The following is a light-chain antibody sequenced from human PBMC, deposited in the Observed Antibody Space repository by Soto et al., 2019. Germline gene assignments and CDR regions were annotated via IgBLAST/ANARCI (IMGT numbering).Light chain of an antibody. CDR1: QSVSSY. J-gene: IGKJ1*01. CDR2: DAS. V-gene: IGKV3-11*01. Sequence: EIVLTQSPATLSLSPGERATLSCRASQSVSSYLAWYQQKPGQAPRLLIYDASNRATGIPARFSGSGSGTDFTLTISRLEPEDFGMYYCQQFSSSPWTFGQGTKVDI. CDR3: QQFSSSPWT.